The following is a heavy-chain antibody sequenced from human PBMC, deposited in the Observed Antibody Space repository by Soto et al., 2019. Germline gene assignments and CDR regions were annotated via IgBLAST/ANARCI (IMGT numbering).Heavy chain of an antibody. CDR1: GFTLSHFW. V-gene: IGHV3-7*03. Sequence: EVQLLESGGGLVQPGGSLRLSCTASGFTLSHFWMSWVRQVPGKGLEWVADINLDGSEKNYVDSVRGRFTLSRDNAQNSVYLQMNSLRVEDTAVYYCARESHMATVFALVIKGWIDSWGQGTLVTVSS. CDR3: ARESHMATVFALVIKGWIDS. D-gene: IGHD3-3*01. J-gene: IGHJ5*01. CDR2: INLDGSEK.